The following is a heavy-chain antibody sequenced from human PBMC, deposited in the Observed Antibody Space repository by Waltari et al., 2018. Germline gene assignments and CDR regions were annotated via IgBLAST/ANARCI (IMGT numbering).Heavy chain of an antibody. CDR1: GFSLSASAVG. D-gene: IGHD3-3*01. CDR2: IYWNDDQ. CDR3: ARSDFSGSIDY. J-gene: IGHJ4*02. Sequence: QITLKEAGPTLVKPTQTLTLTYTFSGFSLSASAVGVGWIRQPPGKALEWLALIYWNDDQRYSPSLKSRLTITKDTSKNQVVLSLTNMDPVDTATYYGARSDFSGSIDYWGQGTLVTVSS. V-gene: IGHV2-5*01.